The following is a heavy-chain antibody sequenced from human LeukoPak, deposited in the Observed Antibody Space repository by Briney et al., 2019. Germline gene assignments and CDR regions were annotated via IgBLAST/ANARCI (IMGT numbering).Heavy chain of an antibody. D-gene: IGHD3-22*01. CDR3: ARGAFKGFLTYYYVSSGSIDY. J-gene: IGHJ4*02. Sequence: ASVKVSCKASGYTFTSYDINWVRQATGQGLEWMGWMNPNSGNTGYAQKFQGRVTMTRNTSISTAYMELSSLRSEDTAVYYCARGAFKGFLTYYYVSSGSIDYWGQGTLVTVSS. CDR1: GYTFTSYD. CDR2: MNPNSGNT. V-gene: IGHV1-8*01.